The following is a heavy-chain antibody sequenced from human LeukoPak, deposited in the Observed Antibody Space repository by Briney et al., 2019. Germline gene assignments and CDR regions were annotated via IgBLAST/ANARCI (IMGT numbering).Heavy chain of an antibody. Sequence: GGSLRLSCAASGFSVRDDYMSWVRQAPGKGLEWVSLMYSGGSTCYADSVKGRFMMSRLSSKNTLFLQINSLRTDDTAVYYCTRGDGSPNWYFDLWGRGTLVTVSS. D-gene: IGHD5-24*01. V-gene: IGHV3-53*04. CDR2: MYSGGST. CDR3: TRGDGSPNWYFDL. J-gene: IGHJ2*01. CDR1: GFSVRDDY.